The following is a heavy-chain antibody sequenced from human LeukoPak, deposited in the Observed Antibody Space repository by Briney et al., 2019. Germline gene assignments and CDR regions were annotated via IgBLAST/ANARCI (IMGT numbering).Heavy chain of an antibody. V-gene: IGHV1-3*04. CDR2: INTGNGNT. CDR3: AREKVDYYYGMDV. J-gene: IGHJ6*02. Sequence: ASVKVSCKTSGYTFTNYGMHWVRQAPRQSPEWMGWINTGNGNTKSSQKFQDRVTLTRDTSASTAYMELNSLSSEDTAVYYCAREKVDYYYGMDVCGQGTTVTVSS. CDR1: GYTFTNYG. D-gene: IGHD2-15*01.